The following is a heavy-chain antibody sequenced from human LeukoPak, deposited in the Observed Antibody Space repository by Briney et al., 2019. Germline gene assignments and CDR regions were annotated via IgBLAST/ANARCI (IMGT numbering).Heavy chain of an antibody. CDR1: GFTFSDYY. CDR2: ISSSSSYI. D-gene: IGHD1-1*01. J-gene: IGHJ4*02. CDR3: AREENWNGFDY. V-gene: IGHV3-11*06. Sequence: GGSLRLSCAASGFTFSDYYMSWIRQAPGKGVEWVSSISSSSSYIYYADSVKGRFTISRDNAKNSLYLQMNSLRAEDTAVYYCAREENWNGFDYWGQGTLVTVSS.